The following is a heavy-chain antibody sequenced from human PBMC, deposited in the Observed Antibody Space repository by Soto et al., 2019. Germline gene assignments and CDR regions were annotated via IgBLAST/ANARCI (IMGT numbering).Heavy chain of an antibody. CDR2: IKSKTDGGTT. D-gene: IGHD6-13*01. J-gene: IGHJ6*03. CDR3: TTDLSYSSGWYVSNYCYYYMDV. CDR1: GFTFSNAW. V-gene: IGHV3-15*01. Sequence: EVQLVESGGGLVKPGGSLRLSCAASGFTFSNAWMSWVRQAPGKGLEWVGRIKSKTDGGTTDYAAPVKGRFTIPRAESKNTLYLQMNSLKTEDTAVYYCTTDLSYSSGWYVSNYCYYYMDVWGKGTTVTVSS.